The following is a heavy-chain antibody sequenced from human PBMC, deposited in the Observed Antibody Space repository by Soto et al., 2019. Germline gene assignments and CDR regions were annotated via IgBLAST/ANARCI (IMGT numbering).Heavy chain of an antibody. Sequence: QVQLQASGPGLVKPSGTLSLTCAVSGVSISSSNWWSWVRHPPGKGLEWIGEIYHSGSTNYKPSLKSRVTISVDKSKNQFSLKLSSVTAADTAVYYCARKQWLVPNWFDPWGQGTLVIVSS. D-gene: IGHD6-19*01. CDR3: ARKQWLVPNWFDP. V-gene: IGHV4-4*02. J-gene: IGHJ5*02. CDR1: GVSISSSNW. CDR2: IYHSGST.